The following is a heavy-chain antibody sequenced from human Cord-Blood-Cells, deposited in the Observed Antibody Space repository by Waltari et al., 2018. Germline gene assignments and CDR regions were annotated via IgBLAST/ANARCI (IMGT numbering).Heavy chain of an antibody. J-gene: IGHJ4*02. CDR2: ISGSGGST. CDR1: GFTFSSYA. D-gene: IGHD3-3*01. CDR3: TKTPDDFWSGYYFDY. Sequence: EVQLLESGGGLVQPGGSLRLSCAASGFTFSSYAMSWVRQAPGKGLEWVSAISGSGGSTYYADSVKGRFTISRDNSKNTLYLQMNSLRAEDTAVYYCTKTPDDFWSGYYFDYWGQGTLVTVSS. V-gene: IGHV3-23*01.